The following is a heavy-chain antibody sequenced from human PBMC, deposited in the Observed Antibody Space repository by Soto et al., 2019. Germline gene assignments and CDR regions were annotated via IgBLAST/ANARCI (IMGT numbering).Heavy chain of an antibody. CDR2: ISYDGSNK. D-gene: IGHD4-4*01. J-gene: IGHJ5*02. Sequence: QVQLVESGGGVVQPGRSLRLSCAASGFTFSSYAMHWVRQAPGKGLEWVAVISYDGSNKYYADSVKGRFTISRDKSKNTLYLQMNSLRAEDTAVYYCARDGGFGYRNYVDWFAPWGQGTLVTVSS. CDR3: ARDGGFGYRNYVDWFAP. CDR1: GFTFSSYA. V-gene: IGHV3-30-3*01.